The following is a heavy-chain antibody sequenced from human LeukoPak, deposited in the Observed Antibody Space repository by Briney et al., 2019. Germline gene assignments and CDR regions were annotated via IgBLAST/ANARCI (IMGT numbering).Heavy chain of an antibody. V-gene: IGHV5-51*01. J-gene: IGHJ6*03. CDR3: ARVYYDSSGYYYGYNYYYYYMDV. CDR2: IYPGDSDT. D-gene: IGHD3-22*01. Sequence: GESLKISCKGSGSSFTSYWIGWVRQLPGKGLEWMGIIYPGDSDTRYSPSFQGQVTISADKSISTAYLQWSSLKASDTAMYYCARVYYDSSGYYYGYNYYYYYMDVWGKGTTVTVSS. CDR1: GSSFTSYW.